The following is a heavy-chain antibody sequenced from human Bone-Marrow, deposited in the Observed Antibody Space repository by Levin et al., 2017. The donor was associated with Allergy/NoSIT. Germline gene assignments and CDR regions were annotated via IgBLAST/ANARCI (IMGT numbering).Heavy chain of an antibody. Sequence: PSETLSLTCTVSGDSVSSDITTWTWIRQSSSRGLEWLGRTFYRSKWYYDYALSVESRITINPDTSKNQFSLQLSSVTPEDTAVYFCARERFIASGKYVLDYWGQGILVTVSS. CDR3: ARERFIASGKYVLDY. D-gene: IGHD3-16*02. CDR1: GDSVSSDITT. V-gene: IGHV6-1*01. CDR2: TFYRSKWYY. J-gene: IGHJ4*02.